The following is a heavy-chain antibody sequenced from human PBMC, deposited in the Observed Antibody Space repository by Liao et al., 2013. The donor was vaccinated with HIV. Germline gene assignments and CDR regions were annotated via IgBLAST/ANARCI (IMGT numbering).Heavy chain of an antibody. CDR2: IYYSGST. CDR1: GGSISSSSYY. CDR3: ARVQWXPAPNWYSDL. J-gene: IGHJ2*01. D-gene: IGHD1-26*01. Sequence: QVQLQQWGAGLLKPSETLSLTCTVSGGSISSSSYYWGWIRQPPGKGLEWIGSIYYSGSTYYNPSLKSRVSISADTSSNHVSLKLTSVTAADTAVYYCARVQWXPAPNWYSDLWGRGTLVIVSS. V-gene: IGHV4-39*02.